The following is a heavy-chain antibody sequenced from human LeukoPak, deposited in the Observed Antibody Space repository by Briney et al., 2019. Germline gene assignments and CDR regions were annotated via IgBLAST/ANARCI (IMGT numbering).Heavy chain of an antibody. CDR2: IRSKAYGGTP. V-gene: IGHV3-49*04. D-gene: IGHD3-22*01. Sequence: PGRSLRLSCTASGFTFCDYAMSWVRQAPGKGLEWVGFIRSKAYGGTPEYAASVRGRFSISRDDSKSIAFLQMNSLRTEDTAVYYCTRFSPYYYDNSGSSDSFDYWGQGTLVTVSS. CDR1: GFTFCDYA. CDR3: TRFSPYYYDNSGSSDSFDY. J-gene: IGHJ4*02.